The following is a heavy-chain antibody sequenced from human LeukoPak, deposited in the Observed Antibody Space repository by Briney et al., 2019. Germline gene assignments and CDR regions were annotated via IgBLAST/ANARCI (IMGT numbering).Heavy chain of an antibody. CDR3: ARGTALASFDY. V-gene: IGHV3-30*04. D-gene: IGHD5-18*01. CDR2: ISSDGNHK. J-gene: IGHJ4*02. Sequence: GGSPRLSCAASGFIFSSYTMHWVRQSPGKGLEWVAFISSDGNHKDYTDSVKGRFTISRDNSKNTLFLQMNSLRAEDTAVFYCARGTALASFDYWGQGSPVTVSS. CDR1: GFIFSSYT.